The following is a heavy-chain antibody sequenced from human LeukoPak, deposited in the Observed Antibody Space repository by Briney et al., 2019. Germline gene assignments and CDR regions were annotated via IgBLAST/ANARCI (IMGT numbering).Heavy chain of an antibody. J-gene: IGHJ5*02. V-gene: IGHV4-34*01. Sequence: PSETLSLTCAVYGGSFSGYYWSWIRQPPGKGLEWIGEINHSGSTNYNPSLKSRVTISVDTSKNQFSLKLSSVTAADTAVYYCARRHSKGDYYGSGSFNWFDPWGQGTLVTVSS. CDR2: INHSGST. D-gene: IGHD3-10*01. CDR1: GGSFSGYY. CDR3: ARRHSKGDYYGSGSFNWFDP.